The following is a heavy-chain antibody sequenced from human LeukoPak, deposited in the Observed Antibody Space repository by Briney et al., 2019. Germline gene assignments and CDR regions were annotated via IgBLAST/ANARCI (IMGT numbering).Heavy chain of an antibody. Sequence: SETLSLTCTVSGGSISSYYWSWIRQPAGKGLEWIGRIYTSGSTNYNPSLKSRVTISVDTSKNQFSLKLSSVTAADTAVYYCASPFPYSSSPTGIWGQGTMVTVSS. CDR3: ASPFPYSSSPTGI. J-gene: IGHJ3*02. D-gene: IGHD6-13*01. V-gene: IGHV4-4*07. CDR2: IYTSGST. CDR1: GGSISSYY.